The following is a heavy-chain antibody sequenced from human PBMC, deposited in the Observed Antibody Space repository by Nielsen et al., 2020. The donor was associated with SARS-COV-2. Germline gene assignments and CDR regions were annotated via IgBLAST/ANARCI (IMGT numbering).Heavy chain of an antibody. D-gene: IGHD3-22*01. CDR2: IYYSGST. J-gene: IGHJ3*02. CDR3: ARAMITMIVVVPLIDAFDI. V-gene: IGHV4-59*12. Sequence: SETLSLTCTVSGGSISSYYLSWIRQPPGKGLEWIGYIYYSGSTYYNPSLKSRVTISVDTSKNQFSLKLSSVTAADTAVYYCARAMITMIVVVPLIDAFDIWGQGTMVTVSS. CDR1: GGSISSYY.